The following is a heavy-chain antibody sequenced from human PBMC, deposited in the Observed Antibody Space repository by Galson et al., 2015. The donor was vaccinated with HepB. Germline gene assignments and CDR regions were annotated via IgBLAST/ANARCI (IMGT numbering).Heavy chain of an antibody. CDR1: GGSINSGDSY. CDR3: ARHWKASRSRSCPEYYYYYYGLDV. D-gene: IGHD2-2*01. CDR2: IHPFRSI. V-gene: IGHV4-30-4*01. Sequence: SLTCTVSGGSINSGDSYWSWIRQPPGRGLEWIGCIHPFRSIYYNPSLRSRVTISEDTSKNQFSLKLTSVTAADTAVYYCARHWKASRSRSCPEYYYYYYGLDVWGQGTTVTVSS. J-gene: IGHJ6*02.